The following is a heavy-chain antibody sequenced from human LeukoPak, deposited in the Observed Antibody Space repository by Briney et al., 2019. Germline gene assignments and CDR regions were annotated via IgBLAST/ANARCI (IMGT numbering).Heavy chain of an antibody. V-gene: IGHV7-4-1*02. CDR3: ARRDSDIAAAGTDAFDI. CDR1: GYTFTSYA. CDR2: INTNTGNP. D-gene: IGHD6-13*01. Sequence: RASVKVSCKASGYTFTSYAMNWVRQAPGQGLEWMGWINTNTGNPTYAQGFTGRFVFSLDTSVSTAYLQISSLKAEDTAVYYCARRDSDIAAAGTDAFDIWGQGTMVTVSS. J-gene: IGHJ3*02.